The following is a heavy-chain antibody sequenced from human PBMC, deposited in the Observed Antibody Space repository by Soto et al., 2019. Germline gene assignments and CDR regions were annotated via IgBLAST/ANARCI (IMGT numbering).Heavy chain of an antibody. Sequence: QVQLQESGPGLVKPSETLSLTCNVSGGSMSSNHWSWVRQPPGKGLEWIGYIYYSGSTKYNPSLKSRVTISGDTSKTQFSLKLNSVTAADTAVYYCAGHSGDSYYYGMDVWRQGTTVIVSS. V-gene: IGHV4-59*08. CDR3: AGHSGDSYYYGMDV. CDR1: GGSMSSNH. CDR2: IYYSGST. D-gene: IGHD4-17*01. J-gene: IGHJ6*02.